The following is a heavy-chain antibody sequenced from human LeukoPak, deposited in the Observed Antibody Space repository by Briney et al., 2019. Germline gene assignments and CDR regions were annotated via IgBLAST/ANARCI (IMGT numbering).Heavy chain of an antibody. J-gene: IGHJ4*02. CDR3: VRSRSISDSSGYFYYYDH. Sequence: PGGSLRLSCAASGFVFSSYSFNWVRQAPGKGLEWVASVNTVSSYIYYADSVRGRFTISRDNAKNSVLLQMNSLSADDMAMYYCVRSRSISDSSGYFYYYDHWSQVTLVTVSS. CDR2: VNTVSSYI. CDR1: GFVFSSYS. V-gene: IGHV3-21*01. D-gene: IGHD3-22*01.